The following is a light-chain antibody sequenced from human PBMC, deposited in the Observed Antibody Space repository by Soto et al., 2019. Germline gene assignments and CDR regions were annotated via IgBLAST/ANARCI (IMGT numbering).Light chain of an antibody. CDR2: GAS. Sequence: EIVMTHSPATLSVSPGDRATLSCRASQSVSSNLAWYQQKPGQAPRLLISGASTRATGVPARFSGSGSGTEFTLTISSLQSEDFAIYYCQHYNNWPLFTFGQGTKLEIK. CDR3: QHYNNWPLFT. V-gene: IGKV3-15*01. J-gene: IGKJ2*01. CDR1: QSVSSN.